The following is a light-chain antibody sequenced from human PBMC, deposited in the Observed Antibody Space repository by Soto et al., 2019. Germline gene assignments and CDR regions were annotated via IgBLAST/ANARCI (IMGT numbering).Light chain of an antibody. V-gene: IGKV1-27*01. CDR1: QGISNY. CDR2: AAS. J-gene: IGKJ2*01. Sequence: DIQMTQSPSSLSASVGDRVTITCRASQGISNYLAWYQQKPGKVPKLLIYAASTFQSGVPSRFSGSGSGTDFTFTIISLQPADDATYYFQKYNSAPYSSGQVTNLEIK. CDR3: QKYNSAPYS.